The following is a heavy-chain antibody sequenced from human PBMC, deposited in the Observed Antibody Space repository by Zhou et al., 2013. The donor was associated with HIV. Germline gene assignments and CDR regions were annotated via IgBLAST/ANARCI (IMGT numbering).Heavy chain of an antibody. J-gene: IGHJ2*01. CDR1: GYTFTSYY. V-gene: IGHV1-46*01. Sequence: QVQLVQSGAEVKKPGASVKISCKTSGYTFTSYYLHWVRQAPGQGLEWMGIINPSGGSTIYAQKFQDRVTLTRDTSTSTTYMELSSLTSDDTAVYFCARESELMVYSRNWDFDLWGRGTWSLSSQ. D-gene: IGHD2-8*01. CDR3: ARESELMVYSRNWDFDL. CDR2: INPSGGST.